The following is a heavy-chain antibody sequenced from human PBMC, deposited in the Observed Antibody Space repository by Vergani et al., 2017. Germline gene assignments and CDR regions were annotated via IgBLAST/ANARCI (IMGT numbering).Heavy chain of an antibody. CDR3: ARDSSFYYDFWSGYRGAFDI. CDR1: GGSISRYY. D-gene: IGHD3-3*01. Sequence: QVQLQESGPGLVKPSETLSLTCTVSGGSISRYYWSWIRQPPGXGLEWIGYIYYSGSTNYNPSLMIRVTISVDTSKNQFSLKLSSVTAADTAVYYCARDSSFYYDFWSGYRGAFDIWGQGTMVTVSS. CDR2: IYYSGST. V-gene: IGHV4-59*01. J-gene: IGHJ3*02.